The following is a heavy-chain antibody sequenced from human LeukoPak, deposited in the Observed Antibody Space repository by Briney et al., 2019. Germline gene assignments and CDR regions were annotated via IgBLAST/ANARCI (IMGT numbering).Heavy chain of an antibody. D-gene: IGHD3-10*01. V-gene: IGHV3-23*01. Sequence: GGSLRLSCAASGFTFSSYAMSWVRQAPGKGLEWVSAISGSGGSTYYADSVKGRFTISRDNSKNTLYLQMNSLRAEDTAVYYCARLSTKAHYYGSGGPGDYWGQGTLVTVSS. CDR3: ARLSTKAHYYGSGGPGDY. J-gene: IGHJ4*02. CDR2: ISGSGGST. CDR1: GFTFSSYA.